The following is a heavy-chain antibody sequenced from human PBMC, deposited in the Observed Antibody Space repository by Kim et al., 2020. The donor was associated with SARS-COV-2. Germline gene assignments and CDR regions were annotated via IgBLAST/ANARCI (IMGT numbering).Heavy chain of an antibody. D-gene: IGHD6-13*01. V-gene: IGHV1-8*01. CDR3: ARHRSSWYPPYCYGMDV. CDR1: GYTFTSYD. J-gene: IGHJ6*02. Sequence: ASVKVSCKASGYTFTSYDINWVRQATGQGLEWMGWMNPNSGNTGYAQKFQGRVTMTRNTSISTAYMELSSLRSEDTAVYYCARHRSSWYPPYCYGMDVWGQGTTVTVSS. CDR2: MNPNSGNT.